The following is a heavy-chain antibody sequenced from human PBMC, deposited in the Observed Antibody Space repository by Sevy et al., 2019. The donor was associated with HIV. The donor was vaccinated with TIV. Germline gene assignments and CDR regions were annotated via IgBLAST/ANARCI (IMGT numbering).Heavy chain of an antibody. Sequence: GGSLRLSCAASGFTFSTYSMNWVRQAPGKGLEWVSYISSTSSTIYYADSVKGRFTISRGNAKNSLYLQMNSLRAEDTAVYYCARVGYRSGWYGFDPWGQGTLVTVSS. CDR2: ISSTSSTI. CDR1: GFTFSTYS. J-gene: IGHJ5*02. V-gene: IGHV3-48*01. CDR3: ARVGYRSGWYGFDP. D-gene: IGHD6-19*01.